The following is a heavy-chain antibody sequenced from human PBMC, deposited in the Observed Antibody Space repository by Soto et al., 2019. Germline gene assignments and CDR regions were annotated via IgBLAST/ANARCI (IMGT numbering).Heavy chain of an antibody. D-gene: IGHD5-12*01. J-gene: IGHJ6*02. CDR2: IYWDDDK. CDR1: GFSLSTSGVG. Sequence: GSGPTLVNPTQTLTLTCTFSGFSLSTSGVGVGWIRQPPGKALEWLALIYWDDDKRYSPSLKSRLTITKDTSKNQVVLTMTNMDPVDTATYYCAHRRDIVATSFYGMDVWGQGTTVTVSS. CDR3: AHRRDIVATSFYGMDV. V-gene: IGHV2-5*02.